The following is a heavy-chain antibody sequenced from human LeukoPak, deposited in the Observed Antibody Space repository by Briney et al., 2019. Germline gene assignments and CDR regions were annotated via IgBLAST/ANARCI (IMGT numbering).Heavy chain of an antibody. D-gene: IGHD3-3*01. CDR3: AKDIKKGENYDFWSGYTHGFDY. J-gene: IGHJ4*02. Sequence: GGSLRLSCVASGFTFSSYGMHWVRQAPGKGLEWVAFIRYDGSNKYYADSVKGRFTISRDNSENTLYLQMNSLRAEDTAVYYCAKDIKKGENYDFWSGYTHGFDYWGQGTLVTVSS. V-gene: IGHV3-30*02. CDR1: GFTFSSYG. CDR2: IRYDGSNK.